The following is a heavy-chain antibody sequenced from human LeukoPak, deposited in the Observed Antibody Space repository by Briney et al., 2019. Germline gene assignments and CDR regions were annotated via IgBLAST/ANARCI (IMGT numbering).Heavy chain of an antibody. CDR2: IIPIFGTA. CDR3: ARATRYCSSTSCRYGTDV. Sequence: SVKVSCKASGGTFSSYAISWVRQAPGQGLEWMGGIIPIFGTANHAQKFQGRVTITADESTSTAYMELSSLRSEDTAVYYCARATRYCSSTSCRYGTDVWGQGTTVTVSS. D-gene: IGHD2-2*01. CDR1: GGTFSSYA. J-gene: IGHJ6*02. V-gene: IGHV1-69*13.